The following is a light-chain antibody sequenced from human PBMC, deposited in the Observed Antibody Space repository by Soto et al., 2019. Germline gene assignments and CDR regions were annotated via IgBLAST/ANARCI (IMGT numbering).Light chain of an antibody. CDR3: AAWDDGLNGVV. CDR2: INN. Sequence: QSVLTQPPSASGTAGQVVTISCSGGDSNIGSNSVYWYQHLPRMAPKLLIYINNQRPSGVPDRFSGSKSGTSASLAISGLQSEDEAHYYCAAWDDGLNGVVFGGGTQLTVL. CDR1: DSNIGSNS. J-gene: IGLJ7*01. V-gene: IGLV1-44*01.